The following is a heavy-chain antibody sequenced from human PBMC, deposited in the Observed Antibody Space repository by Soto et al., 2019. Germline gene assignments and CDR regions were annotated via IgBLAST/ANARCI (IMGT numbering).Heavy chain of an antibody. CDR2: ISWNSGSI. J-gene: IGHJ6*03. CDR1: GFTFDDYA. CDR3: AKDKKEAHGDYARPGRDYYYMDV. D-gene: IGHD4-17*01. V-gene: IGHV3-9*01. Sequence: EVQLVESGGGLVQPGRSLRLSCAASGFTFDDYAMHWVRQAPGKGLEWVSGISWNSGSIGYADSVKGRFTISRDNAKNSLYLQMNSLRAEDTALYYCAKDKKEAHGDYARPGRDYYYMDVWGKGTTVTVSS.